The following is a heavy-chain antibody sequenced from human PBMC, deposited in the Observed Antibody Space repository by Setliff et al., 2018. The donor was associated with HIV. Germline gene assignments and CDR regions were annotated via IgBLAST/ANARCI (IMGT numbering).Heavy chain of an antibody. V-gene: IGHV4-4*07. CDR3: ARVRLTMIMMVDYFDQ. CDR2: IYSTGDT. J-gene: IGHJ4*02. D-gene: IGHD3-22*01. Sequence: SETLSLTCSVSGGSISNFYWNWIRQPPGKGLEWVGHIYSTGDTNYNPSLKSRVTLSADTSKNQLSLSLTSVTAADTAVYYCARVRLTMIMMVDYFDQWGQGTLVTVSS. CDR1: GGSISNFY.